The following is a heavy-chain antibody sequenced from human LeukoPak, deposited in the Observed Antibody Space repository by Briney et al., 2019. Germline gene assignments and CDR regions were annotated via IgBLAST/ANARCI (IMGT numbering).Heavy chain of an antibody. V-gene: IGHV4-59*12. D-gene: IGHD4-11*01. J-gene: IGHJ6*02. CDR1: GGSISGYY. CDR2: FHHSVGT. CDR3: AGSNDYSNCRGAMDV. Sequence: SETLSLTCTVSGGSISGYYWSWIRQPPGKGLKWIGYFHHSVGTNYNPSLRSRVTVSVDTSKIQFSLNLKSVTAADTAVYYCAGSNDYSNCRGAMDVWGQGTTVTVSS.